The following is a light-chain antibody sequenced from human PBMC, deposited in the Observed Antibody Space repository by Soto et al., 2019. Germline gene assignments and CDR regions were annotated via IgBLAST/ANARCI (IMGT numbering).Light chain of an antibody. V-gene: IGKV3-20*01. J-gene: IGKJ1*01. Sequence: EIVLTQSPGTLSLSPGERATLSCRASWNVRSNNLAWYQQKPGQAPRLLIYGASSRATGIPDRFSGSGSGTDFTLTISRLEPEDFAVYHCQYYGSSPRTFGQGTKVDI. CDR2: GAS. CDR3: QYYGSSPRT. CDR1: WNVRSNN.